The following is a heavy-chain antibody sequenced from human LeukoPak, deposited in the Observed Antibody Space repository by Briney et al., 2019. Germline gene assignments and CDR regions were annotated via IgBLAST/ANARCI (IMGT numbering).Heavy chain of an antibody. D-gene: IGHD3-3*01. CDR3: ARDQALNWNYDVFDY. J-gene: IGHJ4*02. CDR2: IYISGST. CDR1: GGSISSHY. V-gene: IGHV4-4*07. Sequence: SETLSLTCTVSGGSISSHYWSWLRQPAGKGLEWIGRIYISGSTQYNPSLTSRVTMSLDTSKNQFSLKLTSVTAADTAIYYCARDQALNWNYDVFDYWGQGTLVTVSS.